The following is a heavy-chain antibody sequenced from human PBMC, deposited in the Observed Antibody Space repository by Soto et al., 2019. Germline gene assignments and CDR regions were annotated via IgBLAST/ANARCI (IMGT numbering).Heavy chain of an antibody. V-gene: IGHV4-4*02. D-gene: IGHD4-17*01. CDR2: IYHSGST. CDR1: DGSISSSNW. Sequence: QVQLQESGPGLVKPSGTLSLTCAVSDGSISSSNWWSWVRQPPGKGLEWIGEIYHSGSTNYNPSLKSRVTISVDKSNNQFSLKLSSVTAADTAVYYCARDYGDNPLYYFDYWGQGTLVTVSS. CDR3: ARDYGDNPLYYFDY. J-gene: IGHJ4*02.